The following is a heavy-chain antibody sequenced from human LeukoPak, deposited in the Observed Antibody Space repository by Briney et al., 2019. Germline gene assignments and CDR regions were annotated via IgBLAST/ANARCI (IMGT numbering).Heavy chain of an antibody. Sequence: GASVKVSCKASGYTFTSYGISWVRQAPGQGLEWMGWISAYNGNTNYAQKLQGRVTMTTDTSTSTAYMELRSLRSDDTAVYYCARDPRAGRIAAAGTQYFQHWGQGTLVTVSS. CDR3: ARDPRAGRIAAAGTQYFQH. J-gene: IGHJ1*01. CDR1: GYTFTSYG. V-gene: IGHV1-18*01. CDR2: ISAYNGNT. D-gene: IGHD6-13*01.